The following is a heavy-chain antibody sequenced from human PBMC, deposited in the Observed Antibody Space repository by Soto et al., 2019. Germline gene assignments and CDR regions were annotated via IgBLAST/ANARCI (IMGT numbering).Heavy chain of an antibody. CDR1: GGSISSGDYY. CDR2: IYYSGST. J-gene: IGHJ6*02. D-gene: IGHD2-2*01. Sequence: PSETLSLTCTVSGGSISSGDYYWSWIRQPPGKGLEWIGYIYYSGSTSYNASLKSRTSISADPSNNQFSLKLHSLTAADTAVYFCGTMKIVVEPAPMDVWGPGTSVTV. CDR3: GTMKIVVEPAPMDV. V-gene: IGHV4-30-4*01.